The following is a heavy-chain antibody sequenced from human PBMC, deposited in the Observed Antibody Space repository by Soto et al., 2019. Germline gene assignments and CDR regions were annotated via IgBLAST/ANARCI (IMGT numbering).Heavy chain of an antibody. CDR2: IIPIFGTA. CDR3: AQTYGESGTNWFDP. CDR1: GGTFSSYA. D-gene: IGHD3-10*01. Sequence: SVKVSCKASGGTFSSYAISWVRQAPGQGLEWMGGIIPIFGTANYAQKFQGRVTITADESTSTAYMELSSLRSEDTAVYYCAQTYGESGTNWFDPWCQGTLVTVSS. V-gene: IGHV1-69*13. J-gene: IGHJ5*02.